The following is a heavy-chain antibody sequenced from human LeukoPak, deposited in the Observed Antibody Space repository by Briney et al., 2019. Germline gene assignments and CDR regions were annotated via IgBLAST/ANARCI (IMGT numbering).Heavy chain of an antibody. J-gene: IGHJ4*02. Sequence: TSETLSLTCTVSGGPVNSGTYYWSWIRQPPGKGLEWIGNIYYSGSAYYNPSLKSRVTMSVDTSKNQFSLKLSSVTAADTAVYYCARKPIVNSAWYYFDYWGQGTLVTVSS. D-gene: IGHD3-22*01. CDR3: ARKPIVNSAWYYFDY. CDR1: GGPVNSGTYY. V-gene: IGHV4-39*07. CDR2: IYYSGSA.